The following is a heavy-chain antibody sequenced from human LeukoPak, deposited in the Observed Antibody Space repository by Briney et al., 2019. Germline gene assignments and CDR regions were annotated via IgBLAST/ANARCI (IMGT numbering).Heavy chain of an antibody. D-gene: IGHD3-10*01. CDR2: ISGSGGST. CDR1: GFTFSSYA. Sequence: GGSLRLSCAASGFTFSSYAMSWVRQAPGKGLEWVSAISGSGGSTYYADSVKGRFTISRDNSKNTLYLQMNSLRAEDTAVYYCAKRYGSGSSLYYFDYWGQGTLVTVSS. CDR3: AKRYGSGSSLYYFDY. J-gene: IGHJ4*02. V-gene: IGHV3-23*01.